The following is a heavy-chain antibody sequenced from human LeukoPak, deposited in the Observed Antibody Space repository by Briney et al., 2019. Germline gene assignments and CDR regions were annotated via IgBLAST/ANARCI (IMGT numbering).Heavy chain of an antibody. D-gene: IGHD5-18*01. CDR3: AKDGGYSYGSDYYYYGMDV. CDR2: ISYDGSNK. Sequence: GGSLRLSCAAPGFTFSSYGMHWVRQAPGKGLEWVAVISYDGSNKYYADSVKGRFTISRDNSKNTLYLQMNSLRAEDTAVYYCAKDGGYSYGSDYYYYGMDVWGQGTTVTVSS. CDR1: GFTFSSYG. V-gene: IGHV3-30*18. J-gene: IGHJ6*02.